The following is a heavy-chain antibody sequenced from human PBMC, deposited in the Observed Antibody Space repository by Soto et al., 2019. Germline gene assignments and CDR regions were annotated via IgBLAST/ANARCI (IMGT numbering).Heavy chain of an antibody. J-gene: IGHJ4*02. CDR3: ARDLGPLSGVTTPEYYFDY. Sequence: GGSLRLSCAASGFTFSSYWMSWVRQAPGKGLEWVANIKQDGSEKYYVDSVKGRFTISRDNAKNSLYLQMNSLRAEDTAVYYCARDLGPLSGVTTPEYYFDYWGQGTLVTVSS. CDR2: IKQDGSEK. V-gene: IGHV3-7*01. CDR1: GFTFSSYW. D-gene: IGHD4-17*01.